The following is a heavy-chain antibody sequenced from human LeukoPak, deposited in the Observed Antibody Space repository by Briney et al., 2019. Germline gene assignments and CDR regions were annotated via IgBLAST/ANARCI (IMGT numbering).Heavy chain of an antibody. CDR1: GFTFSSYG. V-gene: IGHV3-33*01. J-gene: IGHJ4*02. CDR3: ATQLRYFDWLPLGY. Sequence: GGSLRLSCAASGFTFSSYGMHWVRQAPGKGLEWVAVIWYDGSNKYHTDSVKGRFTISRDNSKNTLYLQMNSLRAEDTAVYYCATQLRYFDWLPLGYWGQGTLVTVPS. D-gene: IGHD3-9*01. CDR2: IWYDGSNK.